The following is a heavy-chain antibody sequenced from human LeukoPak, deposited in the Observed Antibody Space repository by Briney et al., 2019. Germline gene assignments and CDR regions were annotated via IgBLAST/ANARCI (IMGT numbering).Heavy chain of an antibody. CDR3: ARVPGGGTAAN. CDR2: IYYSGST. Sequence: PSETLSLTCTVSGGSVSSGSYCWSWIRQPPGKGLEWIGYIYYSGSTNYNPSLKSRVTISVDTSKNQFSLKLSSVTAADTAVYYCARVPGGGTAANWGQGTMVTVSS. D-gene: IGHD1-7*01. CDR1: GGSVSSGSYC. V-gene: IGHV4-61*01. J-gene: IGHJ3*01.